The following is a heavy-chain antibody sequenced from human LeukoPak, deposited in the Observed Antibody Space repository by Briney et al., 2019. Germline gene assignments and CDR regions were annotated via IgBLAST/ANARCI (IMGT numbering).Heavy chain of an antibody. V-gene: IGHV3-48*03. CDR1: GFTFSSYE. J-gene: IGHJ4*02. CDR3: ARRSHNSYGCFDN. D-gene: IGHD5-18*01. CDR2: ISSSGSTI. Sequence: GGSLRLSCAASGFTFSSYEMNWVRHAPGKGLEWVSYISSSGSTIYYADSVKGRFTISRDNAKNSLYLQMNSLRAEDTAVYYCARRSHNSYGCFDNWGQGALVTVSS.